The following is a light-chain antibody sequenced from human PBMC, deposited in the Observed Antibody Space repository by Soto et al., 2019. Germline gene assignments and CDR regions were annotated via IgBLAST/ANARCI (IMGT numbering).Light chain of an antibody. CDR1: QSVFNY. V-gene: IGKV3-11*01. CDR2: DAS. CDR3: QHRSNWPGT. J-gene: IGKJ1*01. Sequence: EIVLTQSPATLSLSPGERATLSCRASQSVFNYLAWYQQKPGQAPRLLIYDASDRATGIPARFTGSGSGTDFTLTISSLGPEDFAVYYCQHRSNWPGTFGLGTKVDIK.